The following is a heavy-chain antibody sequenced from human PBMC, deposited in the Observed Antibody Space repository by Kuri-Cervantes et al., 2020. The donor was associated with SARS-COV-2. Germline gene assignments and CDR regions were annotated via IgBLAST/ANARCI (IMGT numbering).Heavy chain of an antibody. V-gene: IGHV3-48*02. J-gene: IGHJ6*02. CDR1: GFTFSSYS. D-gene: IGHD2-2*01. CDR3: ARGYCSSTSCPPYYYYGMDV. CDR2: ISSSSSTI. Sequence: GESLKISCAASGFTFSSYSMNWVRQAPGKGLEWVSYISSSSSTICYADSVKGRFTISRDNAKNSLYLQMNSLRDEDTAVYYCARGYCSSTSCPPYYYYGMDVWGQGTTVTVSS.